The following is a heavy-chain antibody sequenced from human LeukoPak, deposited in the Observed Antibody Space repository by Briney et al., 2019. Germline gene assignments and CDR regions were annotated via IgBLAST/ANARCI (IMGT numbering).Heavy chain of an antibody. V-gene: IGHV3-21*01. CDR2: ISSSSSYI. D-gene: IGHD3-3*01. J-gene: IGHJ5*02. CDR1: GFTFSSYW. Sequence: GGSLRLSCAASGFTFSSYWMSWVRQAPGKGLEWVSSISSSSSYIYYADSVKGRFTISRDNAKNSLYLQMNSLRAEDTAVYYCAREYAEYYDLWSGPLNWFDPWGQGTLVTVSS. CDR3: AREYAEYYDLWSGPLNWFDP.